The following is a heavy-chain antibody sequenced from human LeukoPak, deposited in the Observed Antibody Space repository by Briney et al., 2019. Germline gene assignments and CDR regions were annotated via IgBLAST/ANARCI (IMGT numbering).Heavy chain of an antibody. V-gene: IGHV3-53*01. J-gene: IGHJ4*02. Sequence: GGFLRLSCAASGFTVITNDMTWVRQAPGKGLEWVSVLYSDGNTKYADSVQGRFTISRDNSKNTLYLEMNSLSPDDTAVYYCARGVEPLAANTLAYWGQGTLVTVSS. CDR2: LYSDGNT. D-gene: IGHD1-14*01. CDR3: ARGVEPLAANTLAY. CDR1: GFTVITND.